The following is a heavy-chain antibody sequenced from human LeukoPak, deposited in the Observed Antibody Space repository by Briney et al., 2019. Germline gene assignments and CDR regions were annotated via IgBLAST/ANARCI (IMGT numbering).Heavy chain of an antibody. V-gene: IGHV3-30*18. CDR3: AKPDYYGSGSYFDY. CDR1: GFTFSSYG. Sequence: GGSLRLSCAASGFTFSSYGMHWVRQAPGKGLEWVTFISYDGSNEYCADSVKGRFTISRDNSKNTLYLQMNSLRAEDTAVYYCAKPDYYGSGSYFDYGGQGTLVTVS. D-gene: IGHD3-10*01. J-gene: IGHJ4*02. CDR2: ISYDGSNE.